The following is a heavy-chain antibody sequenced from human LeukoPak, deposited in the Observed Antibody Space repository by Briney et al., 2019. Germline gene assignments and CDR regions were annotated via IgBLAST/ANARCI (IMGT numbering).Heavy chain of an antibody. J-gene: IGHJ4*02. Sequence: GGSLRLSCAASGFTFSSYAMHWVRQAPGKGLEWVAVISYDGSNKYYADSVKGRFTISRDNSNNTLFLQMNSLRVEDTAIYYCARQTTLATDFWGQGTLVTVSS. D-gene: IGHD4-23*01. CDR3: ARQTTLATDF. V-gene: IGHV3-30*04. CDR1: GFTFSSYA. CDR2: ISYDGSNK.